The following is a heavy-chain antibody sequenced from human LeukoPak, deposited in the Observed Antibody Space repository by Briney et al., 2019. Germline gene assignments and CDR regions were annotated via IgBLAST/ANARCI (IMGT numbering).Heavy chain of an antibody. Sequence: GGPLRLSCAASGFTFSSYSMSWVRQAPGKGLEWVSGISGSGGSTYYADSVKGRFTISRDNSKNTVYLLMNSLRAEDTAVYYCAKDWPWYFDFWGQGTLVTVSS. CDR3: AKDWPWYFDF. J-gene: IGHJ4*02. CDR2: ISGSGGST. CDR1: GFTFSSYS. V-gene: IGHV3-23*01.